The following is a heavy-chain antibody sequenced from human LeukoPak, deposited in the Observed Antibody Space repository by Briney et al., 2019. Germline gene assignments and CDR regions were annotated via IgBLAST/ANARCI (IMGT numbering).Heavy chain of an antibody. J-gene: IGHJ3*01. Sequence: SETLSLTCTVSGGSIGTYYWSWIRQPPGKGLEWIGYIYYRGGTIYNPSLKSRVTISVDTSKNQFSLKLSPVTAADTAVYFCARIRDGYNLDALDVWGQGTMFTVSS. CDR2: IYYRGGT. D-gene: IGHD5-24*01. V-gene: IGHV4-59*01. CDR1: GGSIGTYY. CDR3: ARIRDGYNLDALDV.